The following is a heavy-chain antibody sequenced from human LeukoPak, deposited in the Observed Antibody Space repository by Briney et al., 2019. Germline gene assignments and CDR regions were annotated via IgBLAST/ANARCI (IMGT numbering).Heavy chain of an antibody. CDR2: IYYSGTT. D-gene: IGHD3-10*01. Sequence: SETLSPTCTVSGGSISSRSYYWAWIRQPPGNERQWFGTIYYSGTTFYNRSLTSRVPISVDTSKTLFSLRLNSATAADTAVYYCARRHYGSGYYPYYFDYWGQGTLVTVSS. CDR3: ARRHYGSGYYPYYFDY. CDR1: GGSISSRSYY. V-gene: IGHV4-39*01. J-gene: IGHJ4*02.